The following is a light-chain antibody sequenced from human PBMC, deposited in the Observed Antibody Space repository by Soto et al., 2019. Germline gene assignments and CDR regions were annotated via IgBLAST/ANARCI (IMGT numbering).Light chain of an antibody. J-gene: IGLJ2*01. CDR2: DVS. CDR3: SSYTSASTPLV. Sequence: QSVLTQPASVSGSPGQSNTISCTGTGSDVGGYNYVSWYQQHPGKAPKVMIYDVSNRPSGVSNRFSGSKSGNTASLTISGLQAEDEADYYCSSYTSASTPLVFGGGTQLTVL. V-gene: IGLV2-14*01. CDR1: GSDVGGYNY.